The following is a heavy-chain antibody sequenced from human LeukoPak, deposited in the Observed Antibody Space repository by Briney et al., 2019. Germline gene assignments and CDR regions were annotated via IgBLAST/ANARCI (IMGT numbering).Heavy chain of an antibody. J-gene: IGHJ5*01. Sequence: GGSLRLACAASGFTFSSYDMHWVRQATGKGLEWVSGIGIAGDTHYPDSVRGRFTIFRENAKNSLYLQMNSLRAEDTAVYYCARAQPPHHGRLDSWGQGILVTVSS. CDR1: GFTFSSYD. V-gene: IGHV3-13*01. CDR3: ARAQPPHHGRLDS. CDR2: IGIAGDT.